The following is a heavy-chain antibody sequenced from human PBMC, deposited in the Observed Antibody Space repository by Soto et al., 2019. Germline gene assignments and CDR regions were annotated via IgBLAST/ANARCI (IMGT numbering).Heavy chain of an antibody. Sequence: PSETLSLTCTVSGGSISSYYWSWIRQPPGKGLEWIGYIYYSGSTNYNPSLKSRVTISVDTSKNQFSLKLSSVTAADTAVYYCARVYSGSYLRWFEPWGQGTLVTVSS. CDR2: IYYSGST. CDR1: GGSISSYY. CDR3: ARVYSGSYLRWFEP. J-gene: IGHJ5*02. D-gene: IGHD1-26*01. V-gene: IGHV4-59*01.